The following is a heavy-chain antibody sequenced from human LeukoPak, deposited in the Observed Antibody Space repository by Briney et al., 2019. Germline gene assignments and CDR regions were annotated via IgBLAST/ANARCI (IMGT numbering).Heavy chain of an antibody. CDR1: GYTFTGYY. D-gene: IGHD6-6*01. CDR3: ARVTSSSYYDAFDI. V-gene: IGHV1-2*02. Sequence: ASVKVSCKASGYTFTGYYMHWVRQAPGQGLEWMGWINPNSGGTNYAQKFQGRVTMTRDTSISTAYMELSRLRSDDTAVYYCARVTSSSYYDAFDIWGQGTMVTVSS. CDR2: INPNSGGT. J-gene: IGHJ3*02.